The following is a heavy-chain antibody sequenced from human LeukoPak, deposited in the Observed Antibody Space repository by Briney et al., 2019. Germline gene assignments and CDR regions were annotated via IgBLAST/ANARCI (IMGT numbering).Heavy chain of an antibody. CDR2: ISGSGSST. Sequence: GGSLRLSCAASGFTFSSYAMSWVREAPGKGLEWLSSISGSGSSTYYADSVKGRFTISRDNSKNTLYLQMNSLRAEDTAVYYCAKDTVAVAALFDPWGQGTLVTVSS. CDR1: GFTFSSYA. D-gene: IGHD6-19*01. V-gene: IGHV3-23*01. CDR3: AKDTVAVAALFDP. J-gene: IGHJ5*02.